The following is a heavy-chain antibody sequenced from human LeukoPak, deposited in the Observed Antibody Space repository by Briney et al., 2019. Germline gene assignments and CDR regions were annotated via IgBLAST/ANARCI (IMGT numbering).Heavy chain of an antibody. V-gene: IGHV4-34*01. D-gene: IGHD3-10*01. Sequence: SETLSLTCAAYGGSFSGYYWSWIRQPPGKGLEWIGEINHSGSTNYNPSLKSRVTISVDTSKNQFSLKLSSVTAADTAVYYCAVRGGYFFDYWGQGTLVTVSS. J-gene: IGHJ4*02. CDR3: AVRGGYFFDY. CDR1: GGSFSGYY. CDR2: INHSGST.